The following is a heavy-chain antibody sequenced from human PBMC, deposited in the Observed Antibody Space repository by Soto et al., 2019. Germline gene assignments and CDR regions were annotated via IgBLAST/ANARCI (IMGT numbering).Heavy chain of an antibody. J-gene: IGHJ4*02. Sequence: QITLKESVPTLVSPTQTLTLTCAFSGFSLSTSGVGVGWIRQPPGKALEGLAVIYWDDSKHYSPSLRSRLTITKDTSKNQVVLTMTNMDPMDTGTYYCAHKGPEDWPLDYWGQGTLVTVSS. CDR1: GFSLSTSGVG. V-gene: IGHV2-5*02. CDR3: AHKGPEDWPLDY. CDR2: IYWDDSK. D-gene: IGHD3-9*01.